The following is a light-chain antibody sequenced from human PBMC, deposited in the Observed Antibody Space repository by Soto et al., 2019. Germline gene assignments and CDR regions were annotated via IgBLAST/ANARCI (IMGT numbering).Light chain of an antibody. CDR1: RSNIGSAI. CDR3: VAWDDNLSSRV. Sequence: QSVLTQPPSLSGTPGQTVTISCIGSRSNIGSAIVHWYQQLPGTAPKHVIYMNSQRPSGVPDRFSASKSGTSASLVITGLRPEDEADYSCVAWDDNLSSRVFGGGTKVTVL. CDR2: MNS. V-gene: IGLV1-47*01. J-gene: IGLJ3*02.